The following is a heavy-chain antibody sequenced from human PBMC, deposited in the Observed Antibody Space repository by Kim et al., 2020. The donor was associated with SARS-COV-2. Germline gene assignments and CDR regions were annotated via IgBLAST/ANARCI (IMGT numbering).Heavy chain of an antibody. V-gene: IGHV3-23*01. Sequence: GGSLRLSCAASGFTFSKYAMNWVRQAPGKGLQWVTGISASGLDTYYADSVKGRFTISRANSKNTLYVQMNSLRADDTAIYYCATWRACTGVICHSGRVWGQGTTVTVSS. CDR2: ISASGLDT. J-gene: IGHJ6*02. D-gene: IGHD2-8*02. CDR3: ATWRACTGVICHSGRV. CDR1: GFTFSKYA.